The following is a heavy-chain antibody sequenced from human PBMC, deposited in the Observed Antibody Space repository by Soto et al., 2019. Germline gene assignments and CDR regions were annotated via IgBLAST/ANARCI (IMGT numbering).Heavy chain of an antibody. J-gene: IGHJ4*02. CDR3: AHRGTKESLFDF. V-gene: IGHV2-5*02. D-gene: IGHD1-7*01. CDR2: IYWDDDK. Sequence: QITLKESGPRLVKPTQTLTLTCTFSGFSLSAGGVGVGGIRQPPGKALECLALIYWDDDKRYRPSLKSRLTITKDTSKNQVVLTMTNMDPMDTATYYCAHRGTKESLFDFWGQGTLVTVSS. CDR1: GFSLSAGGVG.